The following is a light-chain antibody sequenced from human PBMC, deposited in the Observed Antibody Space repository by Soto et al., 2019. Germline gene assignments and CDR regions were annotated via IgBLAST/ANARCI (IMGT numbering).Light chain of an antibody. Sequence: EIVLTQSPGTLSLSPWERATLSCRAAQGVTTNFAWYQQKSGQSPRLLIYDVSNRATGVPARFSGSGSETDFTLTISGLRSEDSAVYFCQQYNNWPFSFGQGTRLEI. CDR2: DVS. J-gene: IGKJ5*01. CDR3: QQYNNWPFS. CDR1: QGVTTN. V-gene: IGKV3-15*01.